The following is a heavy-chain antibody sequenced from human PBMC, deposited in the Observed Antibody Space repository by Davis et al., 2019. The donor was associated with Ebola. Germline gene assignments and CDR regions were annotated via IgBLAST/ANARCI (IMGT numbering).Heavy chain of an antibody. J-gene: IGHJ4*02. D-gene: IGHD3-22*01. CDR2: ISAYNGNT. CDR3: AREGAYYDSSGFLGDFDY. CDR1: GYTFTSYG. Sequence: ASVKVSCKASGYTFTSYGISWVRQAPGQGLEWMGWISAYNGNTNYAQKLQGRVTMTTDTSTSTAYMELRSLRSDDTAVYYCAREGAYYDSSGFLGDFDYWGQGTLVTVSS. V-gene: IGHV1-18*04.